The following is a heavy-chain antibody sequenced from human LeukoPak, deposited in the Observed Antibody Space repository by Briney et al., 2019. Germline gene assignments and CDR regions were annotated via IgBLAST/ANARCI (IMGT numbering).Heavy chain of an antibody. J-gene: IGHJ4*02. CDR3: ARVWADY. Sequence: SETLSLTCTVSSGSLNSGLYYWTWIRQPAGKGLEWIGRISSTGSTTYNPSLKGRGSISLDTSKNSFSLKVTSMTAADTAVYYCARVWADYWGQGTLVTVSS. D-gene: IGHD1-26*01. CDR1: SGSLNSGLYY. CDR2: ISSTGST. V-gene: IGHV4-61*02.